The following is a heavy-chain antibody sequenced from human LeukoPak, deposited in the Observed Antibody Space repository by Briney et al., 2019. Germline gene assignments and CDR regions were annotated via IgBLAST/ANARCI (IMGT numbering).Heavy chain of an antibody. CDR3: ARVVLANLYNGKFFFDS. CDR1: GGSITNSDYY. J-gene: IGHJ4*02. V-gene: IGHV4-39*07. D-gene: IGHD1-14*01. Sequence: SEPLSLTCSVSGGSITNSDYYWGWIRQPPGKGLEWIGSIYYSGSTYHNPSLKSRVTISADTSNNQFSLHLNSVTAADTAVYYCARVVLANLYNGKFFFDSWGQGTLVTVSS. CDR2: IYYSGST.